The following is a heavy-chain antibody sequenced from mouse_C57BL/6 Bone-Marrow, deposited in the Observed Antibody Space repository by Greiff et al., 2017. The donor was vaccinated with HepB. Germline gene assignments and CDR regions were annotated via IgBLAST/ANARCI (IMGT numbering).Heavy chain of an antibody. V-gene: IGHV1-55*01. CDR2: IYPGSGST. CDR1: GYTFTSYW. D-gene: IGHD2-1*01. J-gene: IGHJ4*01. Sequence: QVHVKQPGAELVKPGASVKMSCKASGYTFTSYWITWVKQRPGQGLEWIGDIYPGSGSTNYNEKFKSKATLTVDTSSSTAYMQLSSLTSEDSAVYYCARHLLSAMDYWGQGTSVTVSS. CDR3: ARHLLSAMDY.